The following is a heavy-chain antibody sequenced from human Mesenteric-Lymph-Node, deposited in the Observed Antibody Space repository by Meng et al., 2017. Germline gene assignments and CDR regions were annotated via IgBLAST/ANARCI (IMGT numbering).Heavy chain of an antibody. V-gene: IGHV4-34*01. CDR3: ARSRILRYFDWLLWFDY. J-gene: IGHJ4*02. CDR1: GWCFIGYY. D-gene: IGHD3-9*01. Sequence: GGGLVKPSETLFPTVAVYGWCFIGYYWSWIRQPPGKGLEWIGEINHSGSTNYNPSLKSRVTISVDTSKNQFSLKLSSVTAADTAVYYCARSRILRYFDWLLWFDYWGQGTLVTVSS. CDR2: INHSGST.